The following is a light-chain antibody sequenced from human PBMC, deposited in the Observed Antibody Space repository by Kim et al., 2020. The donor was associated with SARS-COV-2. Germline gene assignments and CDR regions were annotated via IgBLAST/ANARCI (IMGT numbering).Light chain of an antibody. J-gene: IGKJ2*01. CDR2: RIT. CDR3: MQGKQLPNN. CDR1: QSRDNSDGNTN. V-gene: IGKV2-24*01. Sequence: QPESIACGARQSRDNSDGNTNLGWLQQRPGQRPRLLIYRITSRFSGVTDRFSGSGAGTDFTLEISRVEAEDVGIYYCMQGKQLPNNFGQRTKLEI.